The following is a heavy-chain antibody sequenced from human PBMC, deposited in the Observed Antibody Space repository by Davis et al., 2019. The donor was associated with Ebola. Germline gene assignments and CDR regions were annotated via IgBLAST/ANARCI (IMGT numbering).Heavy chain of an antibody. D-gene: IGHD3-22*01. CDR3: ASGNPTYYYDSSGYGAHLNWFDP. CDR1: GGSISSYY. Sequence: SETLPLICTVSGGSISSYYWSWIRQPPGKGLEWIGYIYYSGSTNYNPSLKSRVTISVDTSKNQFSLKLSSVTAADTAVYYCASGNPTYYYDSSGYGAHLNWFDPWGQGTLVTVSS. V-gene: IGHV4-59*01. CDR2: IYYSGST. J-gene: IGHJ5*02.